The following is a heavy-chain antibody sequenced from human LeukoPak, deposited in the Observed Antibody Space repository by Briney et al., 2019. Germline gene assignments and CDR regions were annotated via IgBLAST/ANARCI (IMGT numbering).Heavy chain of an antibody. CDR1: GFTFSSCA. J-gene: IGHJ4*02. CDR2: ISYDGSNK. CDR3: ASTGPKNYFDY. V-gene: IGHV3-30*04. Sequence: GGSLRLSCAASGFTFSSCAMHWVRQAPGKGLEWVAVISYDGSNKYYADSVKGRFTISRDNSKNTLYLQMNSLRAEDTAVYYCASTGPKNYFDYWGQGTLVTVSS. D-gene: IGHD1-14*01.